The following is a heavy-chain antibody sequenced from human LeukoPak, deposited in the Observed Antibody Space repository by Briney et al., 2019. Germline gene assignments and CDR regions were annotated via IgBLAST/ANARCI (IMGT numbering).Heavy chain of an antibody. CDR2: IYYSGST. J-gene: IGHJ4*02. CDR3: ARHGRGYSYGYLFDY. D-gene: IGHD5-18*01. Sequence: SETLSLTCTVSGGSISSYYWSWIRQPPGKGLEWIGYIYYSGSTNYNPSLKSRVTMSVDTSKNQFSLKLSSVTAADTAVYYCARHGRGYSYGYLFDYWGQGTLVTASS. CDR1: GGSISSYY. V-gene: IGHV4-59*08.